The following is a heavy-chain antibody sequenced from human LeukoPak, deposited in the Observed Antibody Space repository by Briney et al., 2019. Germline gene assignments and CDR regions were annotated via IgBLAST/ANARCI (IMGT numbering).Heavy chain of an antibody. Sequence: PGGSLRLSCAASGFTFSTYEMNWVRQAPGKGLEWVSYISWSGSTIYYADSVKGRFTISRDNAKNSLYLQMNSLRAEDTAVYYCARAGAFVDYWGQGTLVTVSS. J-gene: IGHJ4*02. V-gene: IGHV3-48*03. CDR2: ISWSGSTI. CDR3: ARAGAFVDY. CDR1: GFTFSTYE. D-gene: IGHD2-15*01.